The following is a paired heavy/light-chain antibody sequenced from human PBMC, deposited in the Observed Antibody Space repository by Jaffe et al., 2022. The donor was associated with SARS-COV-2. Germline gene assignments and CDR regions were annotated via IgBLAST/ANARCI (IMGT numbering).Heavy chain of an antibody. D-gene: IGHD6-13*01. CDR2: IYYSGST. J-gene: IGHJ3*02. CDR1: GGSISSSSYY. V-gene: IGHV4-39*01. Sequence: QLQLQESGPGLVKPSETLSLTCTVSGGSISSSSYYWGWIRQPPGKGLEWIGSIYYSGSTYYNPSLKSRVTISVDTSKNQFSLKLSSVTAADTAVYYCARLSGRSSSWYGVKMAGVISDAFDIWGQGTMVTVSS. CDR3: ARLSGRSSSWYGVKMAGVISDAFDI.
Light chain of an antibody. CDR2: SNN. Sequence: QSVLTQPPSASGTPGQRVTISCSGSSSNIGSNTVNWYQQLPGTAPKLLIYSNNQRPSGVPDRFSGSKSGTSASLAISGLQSEDEADYYCAAWDDSLNGLNWVFGGGTKLTVL. CDR3: AAWDDSLNGLNWV. J-gene: IGLJ3*02. CDR1: SSNIGSNT. V-gene: IGLV1-44*01.